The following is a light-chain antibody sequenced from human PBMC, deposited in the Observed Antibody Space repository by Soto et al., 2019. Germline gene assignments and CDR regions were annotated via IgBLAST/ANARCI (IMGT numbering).Light chain of an antibody. Sequence: EIVLTQSPGTLSLSPGERATLSCRASQSVSSSYLAWYQQKPGQAPRLLIYGASSRATGTPDRFSGSGSGKDFTLTISRLEPEDFAVYYRQQYGSSPLTFGGGTKVEIK. CDR2: GAS. J-gene: IGKJ4*01. CDR1: QSVSSSY. CDR3: QQYGSSPLT. V-gene: IGKV3-20*01.